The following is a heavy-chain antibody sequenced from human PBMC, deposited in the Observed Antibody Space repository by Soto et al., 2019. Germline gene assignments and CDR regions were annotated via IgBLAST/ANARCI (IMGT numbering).Heavy chain of an antibody. V-gene: IGHV1-69*01. CDR2: IIPIFGTA. CDR1: GGTFSSYA. Sequence: QVQLVQSGAEVKKPGSSVKVSCKASGGTFSSYAISWVRQAPGQGLEWMGGIIPIFGTANYAQKFQSRVTITADESTSTAYMELSSLRPEDTAMYYCAREGYCSGGSCYTDYWGQGTLVTVSS. J-gene: IGHJ4*02. CDR3: AREGYCSGGSCYTDY. D-gene: IGHD2-15*01.